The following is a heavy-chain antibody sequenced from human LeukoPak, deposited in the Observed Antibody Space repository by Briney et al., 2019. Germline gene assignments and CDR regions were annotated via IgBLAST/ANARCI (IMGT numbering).Heavy chain of an antibody. CDR2: INPNSGGT. J-gene: IGHJ4*02. D-gene: IGHD6-13*01. CDR3: AIASITAAGSFDY. V-gene: IGHV1-2*02. CDR1: GYTFTDYY. Sequence: ASVKVSCKASGYTFTDYYIHWVRQAPGQGLEWMGWINPNSGGTSYAQKFQGRVTMTRGTSISTAYMELSRLRSDDTAIYYCAIASITAAGSFDYWGQGTLVTVSS.